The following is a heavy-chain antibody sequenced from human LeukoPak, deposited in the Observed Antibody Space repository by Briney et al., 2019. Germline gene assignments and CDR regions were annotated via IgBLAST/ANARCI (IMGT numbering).Heavy chain of an antibody. Sequence: GGSLRLSCAASGFTFSSYSMNWVRQAPGKGLEWVSSISSSSSYIYYADSVKGRFTISRDNAKNSLYLQMNSLRAEDTAVYYCARRGNIAVAGRGPSGAFDIWGQGTMVTVSS. V-gene: IGHV3-21*01. D-gene: IGHD6-19*01. J-gene: IGHJ3*02. CDR3: ARRGNIAVAGRGPSGAFDI. CDR1: GFTFSSYS. CDR2: ISSSSSYI.